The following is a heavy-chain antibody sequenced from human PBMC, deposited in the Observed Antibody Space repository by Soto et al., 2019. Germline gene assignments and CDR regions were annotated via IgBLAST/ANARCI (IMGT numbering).Heavy chain of an antibody. V-gene: IGHV2-5*01. D-gene: IGHD3-10*01. CDR3: AHRGSGNWFDP. Sequence: SGPTLVKPTQTLTLTCTVSGFSLYTNGVGVGWIRQPPGKALEWLALIYWNEDKRYSPSLKSRLTITKDTSKNQVVLTMTNMDPVDTATYFCAHRGSGNWFDPWGQGTLVTVSS. J-gene: IGHJ5*02. CDR1: GFSLYTNGVG. CDR2: IYWNEDK.